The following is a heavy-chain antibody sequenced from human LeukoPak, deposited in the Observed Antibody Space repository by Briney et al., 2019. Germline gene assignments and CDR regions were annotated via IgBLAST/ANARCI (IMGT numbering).Heavy chain of an antibody. Sequence: GGSLRLSCAASGFTVSSNYMNWVRQAPGKGLEWVSYISSSSSYTNYADSVKGRFTISRDNAKNSLYLQMNSLRAEDTAVYYCARERYSYGYGDYWGQGTLVTVSS. V-gene: IGHV3-11*05. CDR2: ISSSSSYT. CDR1: GFTVSSNY. CDR3: ARERYSYGYGDY. J-gene: IGHJ4*02. D-gene: IGHD5-18*01.